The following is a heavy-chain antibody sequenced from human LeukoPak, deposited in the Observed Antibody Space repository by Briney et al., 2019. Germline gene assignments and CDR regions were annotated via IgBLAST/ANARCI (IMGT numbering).Heavy chain of an antibody. CDR3: ARGSSYSSGWWSFDY. D-gene: IGHD6-19*01. V-gene: IGHV1-8*03. CDR2: MNPNSGNT. J-gene: IGHJ4*02. Sequence: ASVKVSCKASGYTFTSYDINWVRQATGQGPEWMGWMNPNSGNTGYAQKFQGRVTITRNTSISTAYMGLSSLRSEDTAVYYCARGSSYSSGWWSFDYWGQGILVTVSS. CDR1: GYTFTSYD.